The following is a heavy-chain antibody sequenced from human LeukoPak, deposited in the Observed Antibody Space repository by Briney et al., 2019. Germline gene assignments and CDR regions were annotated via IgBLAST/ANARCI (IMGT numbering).Heavy chain of an antibody. CDR2: IKQDGSEK. V-gene: IGHV3-7*01. CDR3: ARGREYSSSWVYYYYMDV. CDR1: GFTFSSYW. J-gene: IGHJ6*03. D-gene: IGHD6-13*01. Sequence: GGSLRLSCAASGFTFSSYWMSWVRQAPGKGLEWVANIKQDGSEKYYVDSVKGRFTISRDNAKNSLYLQMNSLRAEDTAVYYCARGREYSSSWVYYYYMDVWGKGTTVTVSS.